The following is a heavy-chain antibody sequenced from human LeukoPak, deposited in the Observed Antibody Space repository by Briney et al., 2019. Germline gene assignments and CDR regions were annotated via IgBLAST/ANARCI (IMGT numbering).Heavy chain of an antibody. CDR3: ARVRARTGFDY. CDR1: GGSISSSSYY. Sequence: SETLSLTCTVSGGSISSSSYYWGWIRQPPGKGLEWIGSIYYSGSTYYNPSLKSRVTISVDTSKNQFSLKLSSVTAADTAVYYCARVRARTGFDYWGQGTLVTVSS. D-gene: IGHD1-1*01. V-gene: IGHV4-39*07. J-gene: IGHJ4*02. CDR2: IYYSGST.